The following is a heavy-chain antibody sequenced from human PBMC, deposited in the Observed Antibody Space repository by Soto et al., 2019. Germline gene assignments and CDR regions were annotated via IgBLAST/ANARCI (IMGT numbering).Heavy chain of an antibody. D-gene: IGHD6-13*01. J-gene: IGHJ4*02. Sequence: QVQLVQSGAEVKKPGSSVKVSCKASGGTFSSSAISWVRQAPGQGLEWMGGIIPIFGTANYEPKFQGRVTITADASTSPDYMELSSLRSEDTAVYYWARDVIAAAGTAGWGQGTLVTFSS. CDR2: IIPIFGTA. V-gene: IGHV1-69*12. CDR1: GGTFSSSA. CDR3: ARDVIAAAGTAG.